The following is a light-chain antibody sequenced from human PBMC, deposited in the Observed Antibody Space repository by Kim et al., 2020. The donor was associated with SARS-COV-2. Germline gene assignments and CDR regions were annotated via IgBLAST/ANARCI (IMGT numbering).Light chain of an antibody. CDR3: QKYNSAPWT. J-gene: IGKJ1*01. Sequence: SSLGERVTITCRASEGITTSLPWYQTNPWKVPTLLTYAASTLPSGGPSRFSGSGSGTDFTLTISSLQPEDVATYNCQKYNSAPWTFGQGTKVDIK. CDR2: AAS. CDR1: EGITTS. V-gene: IGKV1-27*01.